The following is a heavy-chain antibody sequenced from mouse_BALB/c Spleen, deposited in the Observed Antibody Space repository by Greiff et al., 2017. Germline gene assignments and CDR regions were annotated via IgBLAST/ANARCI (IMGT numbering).Heavy chain of an antibody. CDR3: ARDDITTAPYYAMDY. CDR1: GFSLTSYG. D-gene: IGHD1-2*01. CDR2: IWAGGST. J-gene: IGHJ4*01. V-gene: IGHV2-9*02. Sequence: VQLQESGPGLVAPSQSLSITCTVSGFSLTSYGVHWVRQPPGKGLEWLGVIWAGGSTNYNSALMSRLSISKDNSKSQVFLKMNSLQTDDTAMYYCARDDITTAPYYAMDYWGQGTAATVSS.